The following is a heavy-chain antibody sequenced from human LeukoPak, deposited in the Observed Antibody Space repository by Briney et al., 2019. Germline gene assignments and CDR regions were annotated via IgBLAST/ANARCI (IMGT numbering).Heavy chain of an antibody. CDR3: ARQGRYCSGGTCYPNWFDP. CDR1: GGAITNYY. J-gene: IGHJ5*02. CDR2: IYYSGNT. D-gene: IGHD2-15*01. Sequence: SETLSLTCTVSGGAITNYYWSWIRQPPGKGLEWIGYIYYSGNTDYNPSLKSRVTISVDTSKNQFSLKLSSVTAADTAVYYCARQGRYCSGGTCYPNWFDPWGQGTLVTVSS. V-gene: IGHV4-59*08.